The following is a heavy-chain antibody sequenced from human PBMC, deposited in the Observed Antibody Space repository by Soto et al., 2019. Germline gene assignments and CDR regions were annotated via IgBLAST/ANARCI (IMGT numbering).Heavy chain of an antibody. D-gene: IGHD3-22*01. CDR3: AKAADFDTRNLRH. V-gene: IGHV3-23*01. J-gene: IGHJ4*02. CDR2: ISGSGGST. Sequence: GGSLRLSCAASGFTFSSYAMSWVRQAPGKGLAWVSAISGSGGSTYYADSVKGRFTISRDNSKNTLYLQKNSLRPGETALYYCAKAADFDTRNLRHWGQGALVT. CDR1: GFTFSSYA.